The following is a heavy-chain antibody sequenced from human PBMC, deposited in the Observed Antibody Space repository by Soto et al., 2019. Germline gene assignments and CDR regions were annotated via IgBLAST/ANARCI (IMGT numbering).Heavy chain of an antibody. V-gene: IGHV1-46*01. CDR1: GYTFTSYY. CDR3: ARGPSSYGGPPRGY. J-gene: IGHJ4*02. D-gene: IGHD4-17*01. Sequence: GASVKVSCKASGYTFTSYYMHWVRQAPGQGLEWMGIINPSGGSTNYNPSLKSRVTISVDTSKNQFSLKLSSVTAADTAVYYCARGPSSYGGPPRGYWGQGTLVTVSS. CDR2: INPSGGST.